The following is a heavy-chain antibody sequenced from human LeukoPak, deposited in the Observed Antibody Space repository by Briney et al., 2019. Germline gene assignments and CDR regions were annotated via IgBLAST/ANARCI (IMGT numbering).Heavy chain of an antibody. CDR3: ASEDDSSGIHAFDI. CDR2: IYYSGST. Sequence: PSETLSLTCTVSGGSVSSGSYYWSWIRQPPGNGLEWIGYIYYSGSTNYNPSLKSRVTISVDTSKNQFSLKLSSVTAADTAVYYCASEDDSSGIHAFDIWGQGTMVTVSS. J-gene: IGHJ3*02. CDR1: GGSVSSGSYY. V-gene: IGHV4-61*01. D-gene: IGHD3-22*01.